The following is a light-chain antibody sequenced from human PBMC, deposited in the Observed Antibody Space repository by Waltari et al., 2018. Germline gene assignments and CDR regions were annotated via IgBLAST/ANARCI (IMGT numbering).Light chain of an antibody. V-gene: IGKV3-15*01. J-gene: IGKJ5*01. CDR2: GAS. CDR3: QHYHTWSPIT. Sequence: CRAGTSISTNLAWYQQKPGQAPMLLIYGASTRATGFPARFSGSGFGTEFTLTISSLRSEDFAVYYCQHYHTWSPITFGQGTRRGIK. CDR1: TSISTN.